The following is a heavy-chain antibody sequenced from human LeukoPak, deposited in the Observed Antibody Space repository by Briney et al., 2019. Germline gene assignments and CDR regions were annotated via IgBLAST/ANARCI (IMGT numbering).Heavy chain of an antibody. CDR3: ARGNNKPYCSSTSCHPADDAFDI. V-gene: IGHV3-11*04. D-gene: IGHD2-2*01. CDR2: ISSSGSTI. CDR1: GFTFSDYY. J-gene: IGHJ3*02. Sequence: GGSLRLSCAASGFTFSDYYMSWIRQAPGKGLEWVSYISSSGSTIYYADSVKGRFTISRDNAKNSLYLQMNSLRAEDTAVYYCARGNNKPYCSSTSCHPADDAFDIWGQGTMVTVSS.